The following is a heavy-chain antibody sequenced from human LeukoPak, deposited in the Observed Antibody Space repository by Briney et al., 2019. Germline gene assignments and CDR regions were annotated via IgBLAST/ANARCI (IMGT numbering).Heavy chain of an antibody. CDR1: GGSISSYY. D-gene: IGHD4-11*01. V-gene: IGHV4-59*01. J-gene: IGHJ6*03. Sequence: SETLSLTCTVSGGSISSYYWSWMRQPPGKGLEWIGYIYYSGSTNYNPSLKSRVTISVDTSKNQFSLKLSSVTAADTAVYYCARVRAAVTLSYYYYMDVWGKGTTVTVSS. CDR2: IYYSGST. CDR3: ARVRAAVTLSYYYYMDV.